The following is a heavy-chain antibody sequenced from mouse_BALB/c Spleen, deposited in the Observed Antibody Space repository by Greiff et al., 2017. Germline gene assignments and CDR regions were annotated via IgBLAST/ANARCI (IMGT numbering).Heavy chain of an antibody. CDR2: ISSGGST. V-gene: IGHV5-6-5*01. Sequence: DVMLVESGGGLVKPGGSLKLSCAASGFTFSSYAMSWVRQTPEKRLEWVASISSGGSTYYPDSVKGRFTISRDNARNILYLQMSSLRSEDTAMYYCASYYGSSYFDYWGQGTTLTVSS. J-gene: IGHJ2*01. CDR1: GFTFSSYA. CDR3: ASYYGSSYFDY. D-gene: IGHD1-1*01.